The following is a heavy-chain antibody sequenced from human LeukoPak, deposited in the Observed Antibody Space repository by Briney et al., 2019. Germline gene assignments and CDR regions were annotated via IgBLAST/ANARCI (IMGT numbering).Heavy chain of an antibody. V-gene: IGHV3-21*04. Sequence: GGSLRLSCAVSGFTFSSHSMNWVRQAPGKGLEWVSSISSSSIYIYYADSVKGRFTISRDNAKNSLYLQMNSLRVEDTAVYYCAKDRLWFGESRYYFDYWGQGILVTVSS. D-gene: IGHD3-10*01. CDR3: AKDRLWFGESRYYFDY. J-gene: IGHJ4*02. CDR2: ISSSSIYI. CDR1: GFTFSSHS.